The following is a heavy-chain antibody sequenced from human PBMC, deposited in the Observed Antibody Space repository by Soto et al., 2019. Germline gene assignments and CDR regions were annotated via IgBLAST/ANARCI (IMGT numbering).Heavy chain of an antibody. CDR1: GYAFTTYG. CDR2: ISAHNGNT. V-gene: IGHV1-18*01. Sequence: QVHLVQSGAEVKKPGASVKVSCKGSGYAFTTYGITWVRQAPGQGLEWMGWISAHNGNTNYAQRLQGRVTVTRDTSTSTAYMELRSLRSVDTSVYYCARGRYGEYWGQGARVTVSS. J-gene: IGHJ4*02. D-gene: IGHD3-10*01. CDR3: ARGRYGEY.